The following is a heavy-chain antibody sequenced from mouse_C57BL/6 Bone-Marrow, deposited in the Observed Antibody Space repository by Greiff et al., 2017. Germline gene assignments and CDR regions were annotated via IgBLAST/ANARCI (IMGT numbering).Heavy chain of an antibody. CDR2: ISSGSSTI. CDR1: GFTFSDYG. V-gene: IGHV5-17*01. CDR3: AGGGRIAY. Sequence: EVMLVESGGGLVKPGGSLKLSCAASGFTFSDYGMHWVRQAPEEGLEWVGYISSGSSTIYYADTVKGRFTISRDNAKNTLFLQMTSLRSEDTAMYYCAGGGRIAYWGQGTLVTVSA. J-gene: IGHJ3*01. D-gene: IGHD3-3*01.